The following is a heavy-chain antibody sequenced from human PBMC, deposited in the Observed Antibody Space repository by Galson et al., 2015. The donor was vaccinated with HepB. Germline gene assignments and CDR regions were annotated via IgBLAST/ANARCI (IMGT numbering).Heavy chain of an antibody. CDR1: GFTFSSYG. CDR3: AKDARGYSYGGDFDY. J-gene: IGHJ4*02. Sequence: SLRLSCAASGFTFSSYGMHWVRQAPGKGLEWVAVISYDGSNKYYADSVKGRFTISRDNSKNTLYLQMNSLRAEDTAVYYCAKDARGYSYGGDFDYWGQGTLVTVSS. D-gene: IGHD5-18*01. V-gene: IGHV3-30*18. CDR2: ISYDGSNK.